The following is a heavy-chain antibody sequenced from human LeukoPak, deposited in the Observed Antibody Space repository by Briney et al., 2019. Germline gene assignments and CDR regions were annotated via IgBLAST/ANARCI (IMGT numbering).Heavy chain of an antibody. CDR2: ISSSSSYI. J-gene: IGHJ6*02. V-gene: IGHV3-21*01. CDR1: GFTFSSYS. CDR3: ARDPYSSGWKPGYGMDV. D-gene: IGHD6-19*01. Sequence: KAGGSLRLSCAASGFTFSSYSMNWVRQAPGKGLEWVSSISSSSSYIYYADSVKGRFTISRDNAKNSLYLQMNSLRAEDTAVYYCARDPYSSGWKPGYGMDVWGQGTTVTVSS.